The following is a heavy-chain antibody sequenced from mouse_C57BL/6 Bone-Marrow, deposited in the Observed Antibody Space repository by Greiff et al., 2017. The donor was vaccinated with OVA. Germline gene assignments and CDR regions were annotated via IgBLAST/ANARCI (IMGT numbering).Heavy chain of an antibody. D-gene: IGHD1-1*01. J-gene: IGHJ3*01. CDR3: APTVLLRYPPFAY. CDR2: IDPANGNT. CDR1: GFNIKNTY. V-gene: IGHV14-3*01. Sequence: QLQQSVAELVRPGASVKLSCTASGFNIKNTYMHWVKQRPEQGLEWIGRIDPANGNTKYAPKFQGKATITADTSSNTAYLQLSSLTSEDTAIYYCAPTVLLRYPPFAYWGQGTLVTVSA.